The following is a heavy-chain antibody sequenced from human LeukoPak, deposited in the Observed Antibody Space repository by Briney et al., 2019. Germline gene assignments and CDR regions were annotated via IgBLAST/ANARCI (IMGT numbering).Heavy chain of an antibody. J-gene: IGHJ1*01. D-gene: IGHD3-22*01. CDR2: LSASGTGT. CDR3: ATGDYSSGYFQH. CDR1: GFTFSRNA. V-gene: IGHV3-23*01. Sequence: GGSLRLSCAASGFTFSRNAMSWVRQAPGKGLNWVSTLSASGTGTYYADSVKGRFTTPRDNSKNTLFLQMNSLRAEDTAVYYCATGDYSSGYFQHWGQGTLVTVSS.